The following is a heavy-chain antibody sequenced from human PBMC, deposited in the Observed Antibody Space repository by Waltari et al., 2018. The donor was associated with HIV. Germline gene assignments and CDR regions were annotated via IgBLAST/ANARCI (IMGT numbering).Heavy chain of an antibody. J-gene: IGHJ4*02. CDR1: GFTLNSSG. D-gene: IGHD3-22*01. V-gene: IGHV3-30*18. Sequence: QVQLVESGGGVDQLAWSLRLSCAACGFTLNSSGMPWVRPAPGKGLEWVAIISSDGSNKYYADSVKGRFTISRDNSKNTLYLQMNSLRAEDTAMYYCAKDMHDSSGYLFEYWGQGTLVTVSS. CDR3: AKDMHDSSGYLFEY. CDR2: ISSDGSNK.